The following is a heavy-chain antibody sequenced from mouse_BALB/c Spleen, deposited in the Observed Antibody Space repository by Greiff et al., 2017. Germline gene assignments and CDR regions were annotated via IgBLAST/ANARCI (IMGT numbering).Heavy chain of an antibody. Sequence: EVQLQESGPGLVKPSQSLSLTCTVTGYSITSDYAWNWIRQFPGNKLEWMGYISYSGSTSYNPSLKSRISITRDTSKNQFFLQLNSVTTEDTATYYCARFDSIYYGNYWYFDVWGAGTTVTVSS. CDR3: ARFDSIYYGNYWYFDV. CDR1: GYSITSDYA. V-gene: IGHV3-2*02. CDR2: ISYSGST. D-gene: IGHD2-1*01. J-gene: IGHJ1*01.